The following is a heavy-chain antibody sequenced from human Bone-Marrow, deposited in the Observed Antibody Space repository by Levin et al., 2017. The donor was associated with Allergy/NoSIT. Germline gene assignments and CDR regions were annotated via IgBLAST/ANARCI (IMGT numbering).Heavy chain of an antibody. CDR2: INPNSGGT. Sequence: GESLKISCKSFGYTFTGYYIYWVRQAPGQGLEWMGRINPNSGGTHSGQKFQGRVTMTRDTSIDTAYMDLSGLRPDDTAVYYCARGNFFDSSGLDSWGQGTLVTVSS. D-gene: IGHD3-22*01. V-gene: IGHV1-2*06. CDR3: ARGNFFDSSGLDS. CDR1: GYTFTGYY. J-gene: IGHJ4*02.